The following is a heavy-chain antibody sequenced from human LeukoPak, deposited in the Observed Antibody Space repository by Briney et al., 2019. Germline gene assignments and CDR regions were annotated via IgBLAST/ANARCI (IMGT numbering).Heavy chain of an antibody. J-gene: IGHJ4*02. CDR2: ISGSGGST. Sequence: GGSLRLSCAASGFTFSSYAMSSVRQAPGKGLEWVSAISGSGGSTYYADSVKGRFTISRDNSKNTLYLQMNSLRAEDTDVYYCAKLSKAGIAVAGRNYWGQGTLVTVSS. D-gene: IGHD6-19*01. CDR1: GFTFSSYA. V-gene: IGHV3-23*01. CDR3: AKLSKAGIAVAGRNY.